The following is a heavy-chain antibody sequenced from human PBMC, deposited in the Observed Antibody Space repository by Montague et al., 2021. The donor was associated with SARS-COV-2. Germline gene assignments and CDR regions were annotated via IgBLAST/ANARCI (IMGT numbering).Heavy chain of an antibody. J-gene: IGHJ4*02. V-gene: IGHV4-4*02. CDR3: ARGWFSPMLVVVIRGPFDY. CDR1: GGSISSSNY. Sequence: SETLSLTCAVSGGSISSSNYWIWVRQPPGKGLEWIGEVYHGGRTXYKPSLKSRVTISVDKSKNQLSLKLSSVTAADTAVYYCARGWFSPMLVVVIRGPFDYGGQGALVTVSS. CDR2: VYHGGRT. D-gene: IGHD3-22*01.